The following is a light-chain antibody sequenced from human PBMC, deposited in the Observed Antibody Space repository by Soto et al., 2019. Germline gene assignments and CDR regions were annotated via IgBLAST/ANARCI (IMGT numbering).Light chain of an antibody. Sequence: EIVLTQSPGTPSLSPGERATLSCRASQSVSNNYLAWYQQKPGQAPRLLIYGASTRATGIPARFSGSGSGTEFTLTISSLQSEDFAVYYCQQYNNWPPTFGQGTKVDIK. V-gene: IGKV3-15*01. J-gene: IGKJ1*01. CDR3: QQYNNWPPT. CDR1: QSVSNN. CDR2: GAS.